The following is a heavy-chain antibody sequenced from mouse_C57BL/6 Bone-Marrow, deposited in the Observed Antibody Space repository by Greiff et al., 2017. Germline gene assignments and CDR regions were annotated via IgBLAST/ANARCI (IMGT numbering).Heavy chain of an antibody. CDR2: IYPGDGDT. CDR3: ARSSGSSY. D-gene: IGHD1-1*01. CDR1: GYAFSSYW. V-gene: IGHV1-80*01. J-gene: IGHJ3*01. Sequence: VQLQQSGAELVKPGASVKISCKASGYAFSSYWMHWVKQRPGKGLEWIGQIYPGDGDTNYNGKFKGKATLTADKSSSTAYMQLSSLTSEDSAVYFCARSSGSSYWGQGTLVTVSA.